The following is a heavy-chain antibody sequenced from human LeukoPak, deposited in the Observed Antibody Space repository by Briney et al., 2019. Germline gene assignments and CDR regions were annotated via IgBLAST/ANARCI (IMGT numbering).Heavy chain of an antibody. CDR2: IYHSGST. V-gene: IGHV4-39*07. J-gene: IGHJ4*02. D-gene: IGHD3-3*01. CDR1: GGSISSSSYY. CDR3: ARWPSVRFSEWHLPFDY. Sequence: SETLSLTCTVSGGSISSSSYYWGWIRQPPGKGLEWIGSIYHSGSTYYNPSLKSRVTISVDTSKNQFSLKLSSVTAADTAVYYCARWPSVRFSEWHLPFDYWGQGTLVTVSS.